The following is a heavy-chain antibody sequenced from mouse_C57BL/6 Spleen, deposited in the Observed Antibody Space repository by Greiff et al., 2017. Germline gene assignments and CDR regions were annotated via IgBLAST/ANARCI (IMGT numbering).Heavy chain of an antibody. D-gene: IGHD2-4*01. CDR2: INPSTGGT. CDR3: ATYDYYYAMDY. Sequence: EVQVVESGPELVKPGASVKISCKASGYSFTGYYMNWVKQSPEKSLEWIGEINPSTGGTTYNQKFKAKATLTVDKSSSTAYMQLKSLTSEDSAVYYCATYDYYYAMDYWGQGTSVTVSS. CDR1: GYSFTGYY. V-gene: IGHV1-42*01. J-gene: IGHJ4*01.